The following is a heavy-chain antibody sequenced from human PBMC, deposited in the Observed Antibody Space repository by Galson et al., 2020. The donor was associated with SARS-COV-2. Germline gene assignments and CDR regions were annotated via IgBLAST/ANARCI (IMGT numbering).Heavy chain of an antibody. J-gene: IGHJ3*02. Sequence: TCAASGFTFSSYWMHWVRQAPGKGLVWVSRINSDGSSTSYADSVKGRFTISRDNAKNTLYLQMNSLRAEDTAVYYCAGTYYDSSGYWTDDAFDIWGQGTMVTVSS. CDR1: GFTFSSYW. CDR2: INSDGSST. CDR3: AGTYYDSSGYWTDDAFDI. V-gene: IGHV3-74*01. D-gene: IGHD3-22*01.